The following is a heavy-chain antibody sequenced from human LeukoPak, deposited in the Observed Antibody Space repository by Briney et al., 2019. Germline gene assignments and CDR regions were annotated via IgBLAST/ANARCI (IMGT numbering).Heavy chain of an antibody. V-gene: IGHV3-74*01. J-gene: IGHJ5*02. Sequence: GGSLRLSCAASGFTFSSYWMHWDRQGPGKGLVWVSRISTDGSSTDYADSVKGRFTISRENAKNTLYLQMNSLRAEDTAVYYCARTRTLPIAGGFDTWGQGSLVTVSS. D-gene: IGHD3-16*01. CDR3: ARTRTLPIAGGFDT. CDR1: GFTFSSYW. CDR2: ISTDGSST.